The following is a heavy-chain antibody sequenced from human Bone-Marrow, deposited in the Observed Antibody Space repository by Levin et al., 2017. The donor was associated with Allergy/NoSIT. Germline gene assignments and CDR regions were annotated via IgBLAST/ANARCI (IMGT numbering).Heavy chain of an antibody. CDR2: SHTNGGST. Sequence: GGSLRLSCEASGFTLTTYVVTWVRQAPGKGLEWLAVSHTNGGSTYADSVKGRFTLSRDNSKNMLYLQLDGLRADDTAAYYCAELAWAEGSGWGRASDVWGQGTMVTVSS. J-gene: IGHJ3*01. V-gene: IGHV3-23*01. CDR3: AELAWAEGSGWGRASDV. CDR1: GFTLTTYV. D-gene: IGHD6-19*01.